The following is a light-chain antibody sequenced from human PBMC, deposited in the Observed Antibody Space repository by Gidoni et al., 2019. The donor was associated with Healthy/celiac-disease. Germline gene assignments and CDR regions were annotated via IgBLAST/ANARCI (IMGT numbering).Light chain of an antibody. V-gene: IGKV1-39*01. J-gene: IGKJ4*01. CDR3: QQSYSTPRLT. Sequence: DIKMTRSTSSLSASVGDRVTITCRASQSISSYLNWYQQKPGKAPKLLIYAASSLQSGVPSRFSGSGSGTDFTLTISSLQPEDFATYYCQQSYSTPRLTFGGGTKVEIK. CDR2: AAS. CDR1: QSISSY.